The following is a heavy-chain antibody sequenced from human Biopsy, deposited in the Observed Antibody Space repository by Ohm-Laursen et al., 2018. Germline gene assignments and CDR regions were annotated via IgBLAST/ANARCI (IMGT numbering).Heavy chain of an antibody. V-gene: IGHV4-4*07. J-gene: IGHJ3*01. D-gene: IGHD3-22*01. CDR1: GGDINNYY. CDR2: IYRGGST. Sequence: TLSLTCNVSGGDINNYYWSWIRQPAGKGLEWIGRIYRGGSTNYNPSLKSRVTMSVDTSKKQLFQRLRPVTAADTAMYYCASVVLGPTNDAFDLWGQGTMVVVSS. CDR3: ASVVLGPTNDAFDL.